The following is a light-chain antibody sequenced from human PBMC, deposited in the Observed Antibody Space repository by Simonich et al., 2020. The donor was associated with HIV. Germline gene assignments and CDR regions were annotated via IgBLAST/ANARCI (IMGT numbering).Light chain of an antibody. J-gene: IGKJ3*01. CDR3: QHYNNGPLT. Sequence: EIVMMQSPATLSVSPGERAPLSCRASQSISSSLAWYQQKPGQAPRLRIYGASTRATGIPARFSGSGSGTEFTLTISSMQSEDFADYYCQHYNNGPLTFGPGTKVDIK. CDR2: GAS. CDR1: QSISSS. V-gene: IGKV3-15*01.